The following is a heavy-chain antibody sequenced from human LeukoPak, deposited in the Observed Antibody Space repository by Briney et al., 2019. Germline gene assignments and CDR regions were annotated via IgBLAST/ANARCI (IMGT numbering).Heavy chain of an antibody. J-gene: IGHJ5*02. Sequence: ASVKVSCKASGFTLIGHYLHWVRQAPGQGLQWMGWINRKSGDTKYAENFQGRVTMTRDTSISTAYMELSRLRSDDTAVYYCARSWIVVVPAAPAGGWFDPWGQGTLVTVSS. V-gene: IGHV1-2*02. CDR3: ARSWIVVVPAAPAGGWFDP. CDR2: INRKSGDT. D-gene: IGHD2-2*01. CDR1: GFTLIGHY.